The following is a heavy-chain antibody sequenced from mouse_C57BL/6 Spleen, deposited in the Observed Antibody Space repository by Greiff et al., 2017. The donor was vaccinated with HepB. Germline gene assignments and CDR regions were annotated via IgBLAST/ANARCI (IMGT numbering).Heavy chain of an antibody. CDR2: INPNNGGT. Sequence: EVQLQQSGPELVKPGASVKIPCKASGYTFTDYNMDWVKQSHGKSLEWIGDINPNNGGTIYNQKFKGKATLTVDKSSSTAYMELRSLTSEDTAVYYCARRESDYPYYFDYWGQGTTLTVSS. CDR1: GYTFTDYN. CDR3: ARRESDYPYYFDY. V-gene: IGHV1-18*01. J-gene: IGHJ2*01. D-gene: IGHD2-4*01.